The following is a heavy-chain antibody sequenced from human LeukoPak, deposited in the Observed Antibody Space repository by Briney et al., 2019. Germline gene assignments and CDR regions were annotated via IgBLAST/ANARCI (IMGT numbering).Heavy chain of an antibody. CDR1: GFTFSSYG. V-gene: IGHV3-30*02. J-gene: IGHJ4*02. Sequence: GGSLRLSCAASGFTFSSYGMHWVREAPGEGLEWVAFIRYDGSNKYYADSVKGRFTISRDNSKNTLYLQMNSLRAEDTAVYYCAKERKVTIFGVVIGYFDYWGQGTLVTVSS. CDR3: AKERKVTIFGVVIGYFDY. D-gene: IGHD3-3*01. CDR2: IRYDGSNK.